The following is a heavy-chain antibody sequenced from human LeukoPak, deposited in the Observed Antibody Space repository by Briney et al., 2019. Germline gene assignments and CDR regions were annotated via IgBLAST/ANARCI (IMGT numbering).Heavy chain of an antibody. V-gene: IGHV3-23*01. CDR1: GFTFSSYG. D-gene: IGHD2-15*01. Sequence: GGSLRLSCAASGFTFSSYGMSWVRQAPGKGLEWVSAISGSGGSTYYADSVKGRFTISRDNSKNTLYLQMNSLRAEDTAVYYCARYCSGGSCYSSPMDVWGKGTTVTISS. CDR3: ARYCSGGSCYSSPMDV. J-gene: IGHJ6*03. CDR2: ISGSGGST.